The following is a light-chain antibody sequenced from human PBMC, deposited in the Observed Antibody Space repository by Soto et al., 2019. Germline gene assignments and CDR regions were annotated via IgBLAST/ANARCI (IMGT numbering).Light chain of an antibody. CDR1: QSVSSN. CDR2: GAS. CDR3: QQHNNWSRT. Sequence: EIVMTQSPATLSVSPGERATLSCRASQSVSSNLAWYQQKPGQAPRLLIYGASTRATGIPARFSGSGSGTAFTPIISSLQSEDFSVYYCQQHNNWSRTFGQGTKVEIK. V-gene: IGKV3-15*01. J-gene: IGKJ1*01.